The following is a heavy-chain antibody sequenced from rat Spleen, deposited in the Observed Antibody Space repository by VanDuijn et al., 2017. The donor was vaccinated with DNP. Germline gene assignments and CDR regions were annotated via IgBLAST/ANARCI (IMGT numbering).Heavy chain of an antibody. V-gene: IGHV2-30*01. Sequence: QVQLKESGPGLVQPSQTLSLACTVSGFSLTSHHVHWVRQPSGKGLEWMGIIGTGGTTEYNPILKSRLSISRDTSKSQVFLQMNSLQSEDTGTYYCARHKNWYFDFWGPGTMITVSS. CDR3: ARHKNWYFDF. J-gene: IGHJ1*01. CDR1: GFSLTSHH. CDR2: IGTGGTT.